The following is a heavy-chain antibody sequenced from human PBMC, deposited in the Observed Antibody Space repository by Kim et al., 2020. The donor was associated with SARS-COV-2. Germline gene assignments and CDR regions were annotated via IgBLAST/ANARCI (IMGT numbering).Heavy chain of an antibody. D-gene: IGHD6-19*01. CDR2: ISYDGSNK. J-gene: IGHJ6*02. CDR1: GFTFSSYG. V-gene: IGHV3-30*18. Sequence: GSLRLSCAASGFTFSSYGMHWVRQAPGKGLEWVAVISYDGSNKYYADSVKGRFTISRDNSKNTLYLQMNSLRAEDTAVYYCAKDRSSGWYQIGGYYYYGMDVWGQGTTVTVSS. CDR3: AKDRSSGWYQIGGYYYYGMDV.